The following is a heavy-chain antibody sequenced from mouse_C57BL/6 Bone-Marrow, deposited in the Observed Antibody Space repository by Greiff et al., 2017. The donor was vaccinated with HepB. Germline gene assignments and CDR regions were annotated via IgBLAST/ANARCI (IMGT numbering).Heavy chain of an antibody. J-gene: IGHJ3*01. Sequence: EVKLVESGGDLVNPGGSLKLSCAASGFTFSSYGMSWVRQTPDKRLEWVATINRGGSFTYYPDSVKGRFTISRDNAKNTLYLQMSSLKSEDTDIYCGARRGSHDGYFPGLAYWDQGTLVTVSA. CDR3: ARRGSHDGYFPGLAY. CDR1: GFTFSSYG. V-gene: IGHV5-6*02. D-gene: IGHD2-3*01. CDR2: INRGGSFT.